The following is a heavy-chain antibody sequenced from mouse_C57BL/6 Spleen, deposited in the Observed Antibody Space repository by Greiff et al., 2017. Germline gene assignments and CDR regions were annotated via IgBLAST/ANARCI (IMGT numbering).Heavy chain of an antibody. J-gene: IGHJ2*01. V-gene: IGHV1-80*01. CDR2: IYPGDGDT. Sequence: QVQLQQSGAELVKPGASVKISCKASGYAFSSYWMNWVKQRPGKGLEWIGQIYPGDGDTNYNGKLKGKATLTADKSSSTAYMQLSSLTSEDSAVYFCARWPSYGSSYYFDYWGQGTTLTVSS. CDR3: ARWPSYGSSYYFDY. D-gene: IGHD1-1*01. CDR1: GYAFSSYW.